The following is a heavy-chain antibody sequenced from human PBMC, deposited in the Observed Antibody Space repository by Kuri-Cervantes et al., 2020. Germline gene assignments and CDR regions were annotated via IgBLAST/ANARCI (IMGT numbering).Heavy chain of an antibody. CDR1: GFTFSRYW. V-gene: IGHV3-7*01. CDR3: ARDGVDIVATFPWYYMDV. J-gene: IGHJ6*03. D-gene: IGHD5-12*01. CDR2: IKQDGSEK. Sequence: GGSLRLSCAASGFTFSRYWMSWVRQAPGKGLEWVANIKQDGSEKYYVDSVKGRFTISRDNAKNSLYLQMNSLRAEDTAVYYCARDGVDIVATFPWYYMDVWGKGTTVTVSS.